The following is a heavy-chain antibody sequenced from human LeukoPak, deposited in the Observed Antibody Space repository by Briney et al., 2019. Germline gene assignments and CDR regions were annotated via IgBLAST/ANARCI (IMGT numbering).Heavy chain of an antibody. CDR2: ISGSGGST. V-gene: IGHV3-23*01. CDR1: GFTFSSYA. J-gene: IGHJ4*02. CDR3: AKAGYYDSSGYFDY. Sequence: AGGSLRLSCAASGFTFSSYAMSWVRQAPGKGLEWVSAISGSGGSTYYADSVKGRFTISRDNSKNTLYLQMNSLRAEDTAVYYCAKAGYYDSSGYFDYWGQGTLVTVSS. D-gene: IGHD3-22*01.